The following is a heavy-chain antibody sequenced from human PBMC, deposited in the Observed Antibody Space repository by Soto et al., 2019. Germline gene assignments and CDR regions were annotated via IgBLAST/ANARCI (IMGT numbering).Heavy chain of an antibody. J-gene: IGHJ4*02. CDR3: ARAVPDTAMVTPFFDVDY. CDR1: GGTFSSYA. CDR2: IIPICGTA. D-gene: IGHD5-18*01. Sequence: QVQLVQYGAEVQKPGSSVKVSCKASGGTFSSYAISWVRQAPGQGLEWLGGIIPICGTANYAQKFQGRVTITADESTSTAYMELSSLRSEDTAVYYCARAVPDTAMVTPFFDVDYWGQGTLVTVSS. V-gene: IGHV1-69*12.